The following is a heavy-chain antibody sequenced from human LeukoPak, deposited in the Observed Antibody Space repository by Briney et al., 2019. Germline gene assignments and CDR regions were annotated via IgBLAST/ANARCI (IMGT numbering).Heavy chain of an antibody. D-gene: IGHD1-26*01. J-gene: IGHJ4*02. CDR2: INHSGST. Sequence: SETLSLTCAVYGGSFSGYYWSWIRQPPGKGLEWMGEINHSGSTNYNPSLKSRVTISVDTSKNQFSLKLSSVTAADTAVYYCARGVGDYWGQGTLVTVSS. V-gene: IGHV4-34*01. CDR3: ARGVGDY. CDR1: GGSFSGYY.